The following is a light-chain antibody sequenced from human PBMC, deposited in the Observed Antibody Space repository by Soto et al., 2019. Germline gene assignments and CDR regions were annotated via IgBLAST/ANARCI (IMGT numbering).Light chain of an antibody. CDR1: QSLLHSNGYTY. CDR2: LGS. Sequence: DIVMTQSPLSLPVTPGEPASISCRSSQSLLHSNGYTYLDWYLQKPGQSPQLLIYLGSNRASGVPDRFSGSGSGTDFTLKISTVEAEDIGVYYCMQALQIPQTFGQGTKVEIK. CDR3: MQALQIPQT. J-gene: IGKJ1*01. V-gene: IGKV2-28*01.